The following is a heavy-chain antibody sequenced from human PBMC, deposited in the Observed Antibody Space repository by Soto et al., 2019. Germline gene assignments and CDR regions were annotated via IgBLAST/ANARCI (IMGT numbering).Heavy chain of an antibody. V-gene: IGHV6-1*01. CDR1: GDSVSSNSAT. CDR2: TYYRSKWYN. D-gene: IGHD6-13*01. CDR3: ATVSSYAFDI. Sequence: SQTLSLTCVISGDSVSSNSATWNWIRHSPSRGLEWLGRTYYRSKWYNEYAVSVKSRITINPDTSKNQFSLQLNSVTPEDTAVYYCATVSSYAFDIWGRGTMVTVSS. J-gene: IGHJ3*02.